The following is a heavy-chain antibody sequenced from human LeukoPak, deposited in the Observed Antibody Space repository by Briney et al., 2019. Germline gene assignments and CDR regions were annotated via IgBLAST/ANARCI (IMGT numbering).Heavy chain of an antibody. D-gene: IGHD3-22*01. CDR2: ISYDGSNK. J-gene: IGHJ4*02. Sequence: GRSLRLSCAASGFTFSSYAMHWVRQAPGKGPEWVAVISYDGSNKYYADSVKGRFTISRDNSKNTLYLQMNSLRAEDTAVYYCARGYYDSSGYYYLGYWGQGTLVTVSS. CDR1: GFTFSSYA. V-gene: IGHV3-30*01. CDR3: ARGYYDSSGYYYLGY.